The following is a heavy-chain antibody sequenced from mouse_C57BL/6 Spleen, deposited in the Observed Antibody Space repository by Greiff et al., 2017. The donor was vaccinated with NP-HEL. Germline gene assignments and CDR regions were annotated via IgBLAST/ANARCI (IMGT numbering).Heavy chain of an antibody. Sequence: QVQLKQSGAELARPGASVKLSCKASGYTFTSYGISWVKQRTGQGLEWIGEIYPRSGNTYYNEKFKGKATLTADKSSSTAYMELRSLTSEDSAVYFCARRDSNYGFAYWGQGTLVTVSA. D-gene: IGHD2-5*01. CDR1: GYTFTSYG. J-gene: IGHJ3*01. V-gene: IGHV1-81*01. CDR2: IYPRSGNT. CDR3: ARRDSNYGFAY.